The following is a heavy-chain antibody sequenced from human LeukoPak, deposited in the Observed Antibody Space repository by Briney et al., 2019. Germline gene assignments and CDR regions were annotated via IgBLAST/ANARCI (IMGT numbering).Heavy chain of an antibody. D-gene: IGHD4-17*01. CDR1: RFTVSSNY. CDR3: AREFYGVDWFDP. Sequence: GGSLRLSCAASRFTVSSNYMSWVRQAPGKGLEWVSVIYSGGSTYYADSVKGRFTISRDNSKNTLYLQMNSLRAEDTAVYYCAREFYGVDWFDPWGQGTLVTVSS. J-gene: IGHJ5*02. V-gene: IGHV3-53*01. CDR2: IYSGGST.